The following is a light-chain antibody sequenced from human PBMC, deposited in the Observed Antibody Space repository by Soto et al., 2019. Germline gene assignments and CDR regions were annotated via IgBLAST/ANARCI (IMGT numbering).Light chain of an antibody. CDR3: QQLNSYPLT. V-gene: IGKV1-9*01. CDR2: AAS. Sequence: DIQLTQSPSFLSASVGDRVTITRRASQDISSYLAWFQGKPGKAPKLLIYAASTLQSGVPSRFSGSGSGTEFTLTISSLRPEDFATYYCQQLNSYPLTFGGGTKADI. J-gene: IGKJ4*01. CDR1: QDISSY.